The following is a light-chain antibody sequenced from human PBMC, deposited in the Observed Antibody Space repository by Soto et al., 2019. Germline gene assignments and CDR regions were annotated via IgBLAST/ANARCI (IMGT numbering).Light chain of an antibody. CDR2: RAS. CDR3: QQHNNWPLT. CDR1: QSVSSN. V-gene: IGKV3-15*01. J-gene: IGKJ4*01. Sequence: EVVMTQSAAILSVSPGERATLSCRASQSVSSNLAWYQQKVGQAPRLLIYRASTRATGIPARFSGSGSGTEFTLTISSLQSEDFAVYYCQQHNNWPLTFGGRTKVEIK.